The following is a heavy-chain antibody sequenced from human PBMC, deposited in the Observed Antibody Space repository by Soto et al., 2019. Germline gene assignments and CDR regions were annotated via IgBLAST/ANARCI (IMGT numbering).Heavy chain of an antibody. D-gene: IGHD3-3*01. CDR1: GGSITSYY. V-gene: IGHV4-59*01. J-gene: IGHJ4*02. CDR2: IYYSGST. Sequence: PSETLSLTCTVSGGSITSYYWSWIRQPPGKGLEWIGYIYYSGSTNYNPSLKSRVTISVDTSKNQFSLKLSSVTAADTAVYYCARQDDFWSGYYTVDYWGQGTLVTVSS. CDR3: ARQDDFWSGYYTVDY.